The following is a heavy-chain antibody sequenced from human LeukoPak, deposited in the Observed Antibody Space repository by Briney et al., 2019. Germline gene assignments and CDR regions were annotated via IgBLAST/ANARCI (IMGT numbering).Heavy chain of an antibody. J-gene: IGHJ4*02. V-gene: IGHV3-21*01. CDR1: GFTVNNNR. CDR2: ISNANTYI. D-gene: IGHD3-10*01. CDR3: ARAGMQYYGSGTYYNFDY. Sequence: GGSLRLSCAASGFTVNNNRMGWVRQAPGKGLEWVSTISNANTYIYYVDSARGRFTISRDNAQNSLYLQMNSLRAEDSAVYFCARAGMQYYGSGTYYNFDYWGQGTLVTVSS.